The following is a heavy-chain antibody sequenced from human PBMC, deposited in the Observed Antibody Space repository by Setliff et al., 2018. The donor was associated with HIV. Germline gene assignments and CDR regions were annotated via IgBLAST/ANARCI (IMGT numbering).Heavy chain of an antibody. V-gene: IGHV3-74*01. CDR1: GFTFSSNW. CDR3: TTDPATRYYYYYGMDV. J-gene: IGHJ6*02. Sequence: SLRLSCAASGFTFSSNWMQWVRQAPGKGLVWVSSIKSDGTSTNYADSVRGRFTISRDNAKNALYLQMNSLRAEDTAVYYCTTDPATRYYYYYGMDVWGQGTTVTVSS. CDR2: IKSDGTST.